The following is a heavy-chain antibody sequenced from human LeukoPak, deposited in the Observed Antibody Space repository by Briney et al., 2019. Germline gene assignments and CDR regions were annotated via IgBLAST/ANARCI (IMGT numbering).Heavy chain of an antibody. CDR3: ATDRIYADGLWDFDY. J-gene: IGHJ4*02. V-gene: IGHV3-23*01. Sequence: GGSLRLSCTASGFTSSTYTMSWVRQAPGEGLKWVSGILTSGGTYYADSVKGRFTISRDNSKNTLYLQMNSLRADDTAVYYCATDRIYADGLWDFDYWGQGTLVTVSS. CDR1: GFTSSTYT. D-gene: IGHD3-10*01. CDR2: ILTSGGT.